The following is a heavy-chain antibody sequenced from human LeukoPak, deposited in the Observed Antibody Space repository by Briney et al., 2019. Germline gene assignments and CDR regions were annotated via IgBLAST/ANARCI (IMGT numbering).Heavy chain of an antibody. V-gene: IGHV4-59*12. Sequence: SETLSLTCTVSGGSISSYYWSWIRRPPGKGLEWIGYIYYSGSTNYNPSLKSRVTISVDTSKNQFSLKLSSVTAADTAVYYCALGGVVVAATGGYAFDIWGQGTMVTVSS. D-gene: IGHD2-15*01. CDR2: IYYSGST. CDR1: GGSISSYY. J-gene: IGHJ3*02. CDR3: ALGGVVVAATGGYAFDI.